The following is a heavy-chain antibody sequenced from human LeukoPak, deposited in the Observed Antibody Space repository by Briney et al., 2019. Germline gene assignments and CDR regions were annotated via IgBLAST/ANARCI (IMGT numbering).Heavy chain of an antibody. CDR2: INYSGST. J-gene: IGHJ4*02. D-gene: IGHD3-3*01. CDR3: ASKRRYDFWSGYYYFDY. V-gene: IGHV4-34*01. CDR1: GGSFSGYY. Sequence: PSETLSLTCAVYGGSFSGYYWSWIRQPPGKGLEWIGEINYSGSTNYNPSLKSRVTISVDTSKNQFSLKLSSVTAADTAVYYCASKRRYDFWSGYYYFDYWGQGTLVTVSS.